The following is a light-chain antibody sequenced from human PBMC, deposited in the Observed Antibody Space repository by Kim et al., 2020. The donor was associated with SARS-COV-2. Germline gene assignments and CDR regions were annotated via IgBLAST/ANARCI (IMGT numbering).Light chain of an antibody. Sequence: SVALGHTARVTCGGNNIGSKNVHWYQQQPGQAPVLVIYRDSNPPSGTPELFSGSNSENSTTLTISRAQAGDEADYYCQVWDSSTAVFGGGTQLTVL. V-gene: IGLV3-9*01. CDR1: NIGSKN. J-gene: IGLJ2*01. CDR3: QVWDSSTAV. CDR2: RDS.